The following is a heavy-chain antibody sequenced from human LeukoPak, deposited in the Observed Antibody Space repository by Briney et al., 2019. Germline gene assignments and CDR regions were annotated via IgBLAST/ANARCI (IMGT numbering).Heavy chain of an antibody. CDR2: IYSGGST. Sequence: GGSLRLSCAASGFTVSSNYMSWVRQAPGKGLEWVSVIYSGGSTYYADSVKGRFTISRDNSKNTLYLQMNSLRAEDTAVYYCARGQLWSPYYFDYWGQETLVTVSS. D-gene: IGHD5-18*01. CDR3: ARGQLWSPYYFDY. J-gene: IGHJ4*02. V-gene: IGHV3-53*01. CDR1: GFTVSSNY.